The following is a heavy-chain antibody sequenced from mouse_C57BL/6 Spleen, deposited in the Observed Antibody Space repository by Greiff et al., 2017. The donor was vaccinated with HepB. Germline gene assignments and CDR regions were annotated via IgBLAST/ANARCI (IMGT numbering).Heavy chain of an antibody. Sequence: VHLVESGGDLVKPGGSLKLSCAASGFTFSSYGMSWVRQTPDKRLEWVATISSGGSYTYYPDSVKGRFTISRDNAKNTLYLQMSSLKSEDTAMYYCARPTGHWYFDVWGTGTTVTVSS. CDR1: GFTFSSYG. CDR3: ARPTGHWYFDV. J-gene: IGHJ1*03. CDR2: ISSGGSYT. V-gene: IGHV5-6*01. D-gene: IGHD4-1*02.